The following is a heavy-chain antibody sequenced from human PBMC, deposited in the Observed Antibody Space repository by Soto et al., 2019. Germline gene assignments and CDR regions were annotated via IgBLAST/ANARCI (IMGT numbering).Heavy chain of an antibody. CDR1: GFTFDDYG. CDR2: ISWNSGSI. J-gene: IGHJ4*02. V-gene: IGHV3-9*01. Sequence: GGSLRLSCAASGFTFDDYGMHWVRQAPGKGLEWVSGISWNSGSIGYADSVKGRFTISRDNAKNSLYLQMNSLRAEDTALYYCAKDGVTPLQEFTTVNTYFDYWGQGTLVTVSS. D-gene: IGHD4-17*01. CDR3: AKDGVTPLQEFTTVNTYFDY.